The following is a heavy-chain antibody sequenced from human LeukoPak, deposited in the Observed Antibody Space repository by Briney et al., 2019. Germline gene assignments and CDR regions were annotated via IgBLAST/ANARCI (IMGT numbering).Heavy chain of an antibody. CDR1: GGSISSYY. J-gene: IGHJ5*02. CDR3: ARGQGLGYCSSTSCYMSWFDP. CDR2: IYTSGST. V-gene: IGHV4-4*07. Sequence: SETLSLTCTVSGGSISSYYWSWIRQPPGKGLEWIGRIYTSGSTNYNPSLKSRVTISVDTSKNQFSLKLSSVTAADTAVYYCARGQGLGYCSSTSCYMSWFDPWGQGTLVTVSS. D-gene: IGHD2-2*02.